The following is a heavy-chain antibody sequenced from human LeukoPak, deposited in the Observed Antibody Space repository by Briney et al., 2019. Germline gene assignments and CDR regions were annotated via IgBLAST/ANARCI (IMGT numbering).Heavy chain of an antibody. V-gene: IGHV1-18*04. CDR3: ARDPPNEPFDY. D-gene: IGHD1-1*01. J-gene: IGHJ4*02. CDR2: ISAYNHNT. CDR1: GYTFTSYY. Sequence: ASVKVSCKASGYTFTSYYMHWVRQAPGQGLEWMGWISAYNHNTNYAQKLQGRVTMTTDTSTSTAYMELRSLRSDDTAMYYCARDPPNEPFDYWGQGTLVTVSS.